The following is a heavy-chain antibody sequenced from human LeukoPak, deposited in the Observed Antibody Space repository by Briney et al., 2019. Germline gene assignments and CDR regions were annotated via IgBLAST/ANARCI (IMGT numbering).Heavy chain of an antibody. D-gene: IGHD3-22*01. Sequence: SETLSLTCAVYGGSFSGYYWSWIRQPPGKGLEWIGEINHSGSTNYNPSLKSRVTISADTSKNQFSLKLSSVTAADTAVYYCARGYSYYDSSGYWRDAFDIWGQGTMVTVSS. CDR1: GGSFSGYY. CDR3: ARGYSYYDSSGYWRDAFDI. CDR2: INHSGST. V-gene: IGHV4-34*01. J-gene: IGHJ3*02.